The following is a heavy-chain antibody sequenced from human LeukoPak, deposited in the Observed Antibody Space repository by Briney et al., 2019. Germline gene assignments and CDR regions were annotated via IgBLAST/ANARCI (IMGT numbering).Heavy chain of an antibody. CDR2: INPNSGGT. CDR3: ARGGSSWYPAKDWFDP. J-gene: IGHJ5*02. D-gene: IGHD6-13*01. Sequence: GASVKVSCKASGYTFTGYYMHWVRQAPGQGLEWMGWINPNSGGTNYAQKFQGRVTMTRDTSTSTVYMELSSLRSEDTAVYYCARGGSSWYPAKDWFDPWGQGTLVTVSS. CDR1: GYTFTGYY. V-gene: IGHV1-2*02.